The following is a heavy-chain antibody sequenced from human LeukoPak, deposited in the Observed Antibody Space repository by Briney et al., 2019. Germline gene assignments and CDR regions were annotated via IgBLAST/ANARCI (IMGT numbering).Heavy chain of an antibody. J-gene: IGHJ5*02. CDR1: GFTFSSYG. CDR2: ISYDGSNK. CDR3: AKHNGIVVVQEEFS. Sequence: GGSLRLSCAASGFTFSSYGMHWVRHAPGKGLEWVAVISYDGSNKYYADSVKGRFTISRDNSKNTLYLQMNSLRAEDTAVYYCAKHNGIVVVQEEFSWGQGTLVTVSS. V-gene: IGHV3-30*18. D-gene: IGHD2-2*01.